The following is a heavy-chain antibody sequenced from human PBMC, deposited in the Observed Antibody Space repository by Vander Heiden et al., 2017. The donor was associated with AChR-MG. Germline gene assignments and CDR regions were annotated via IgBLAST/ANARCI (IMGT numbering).Heavy chain of an antibody. V-gene: IGHV4-34*01. CDR2: INHSGST. Sequence: QVQLQQWGAGLLKPSETLSLTCAVYGGSFSGYYWSWIRQPPGKGLEWIGEINHSGSTKYNPSLKSRVTISVDTSKNQFSLKLSSVTAADTAVYYCARGKDFWSGSHRGYYYYYRDVWGKGTTVTVAS. J-gene: IGHJ6*03. CDR1: GGSFSGYY. D-gene: IGHD3-3*01. CDR3: ARGKDFWSGSHRGYYYYYRDV.